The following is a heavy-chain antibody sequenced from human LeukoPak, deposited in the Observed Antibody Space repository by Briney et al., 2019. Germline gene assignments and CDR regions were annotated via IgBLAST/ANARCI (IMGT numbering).Heavy chain of an antibody. J-gene: IGHJ4*02. V-gene: IGHV3-48*02. CDR1: GFTFSSYS. CDR3: ARDSQGGLSLAALAY. Sequence: PGGSLRLSCAASGFTFSSYSMNWVRQAPGKGLEWVSYISSSSSTIYYADSVKGRFTISRDSAKNSLFLQMNSLRDEDTAVYYCARDSQGGLSLAALAYWGQGTLVTVSS. D-gene: IGHD6-19*01. CDR2: ISSSSSTI.